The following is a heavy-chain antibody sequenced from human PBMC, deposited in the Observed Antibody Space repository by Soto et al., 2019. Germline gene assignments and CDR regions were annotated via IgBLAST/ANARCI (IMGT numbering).Heavy chain of an antibody. V-gene: IGHV3-23*01. CDR3: AKGTPYTSSPLDY. Sequence: GGSLRLSCAASGFTFSSHALNWVRQAPGKGLEWVSGISANGVGTYYADSVRGRFTISRDTPKNTGYLQMNSMRAEDTDVYFCAKGTPYTSSPLDYWGQGALVTVSS. CDR2: ISANGVGT. J-gene: IGHJ4*02. CDR1: GFTFSSHA. D-gene: IGHD6-13*01.